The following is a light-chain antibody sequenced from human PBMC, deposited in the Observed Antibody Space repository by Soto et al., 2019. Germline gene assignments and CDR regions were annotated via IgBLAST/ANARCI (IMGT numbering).Light chain of an antibody. CDR3: WSYAGNTIFV. J-gene: IGLJ2*01. V-gene: IGLV2-23*02. CDR2: EVS. CDR1: NNDVGGYKF. Sequence: QSALTQPASVSGSPGQSITISCTGTNNDVGGYKFVSWYQHQPDKVPKVVIYEVSKRPSGVSNRFSGSKSGNTASLTISGLQDEDEDYYCCWSYAGNTIFVFGGGTKLTVL.